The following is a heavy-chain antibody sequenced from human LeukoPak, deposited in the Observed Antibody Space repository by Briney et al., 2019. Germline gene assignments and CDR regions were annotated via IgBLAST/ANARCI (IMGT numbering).Heavy chain of an antibody. J-gene: IGHJ4*02. D-gene: IGHD6-13*01. CDR2: IRYNGNSE. CDR3: VKERGYRSTWRLGY. V-gene: IGHV3-30*02. CDR1: GFIFSSYG. Sequence: GGSLRLSCAASGFIFSSYGMYWVRQAPGKGPEWVAFIRYNGNSEYYADSVKGRFTISRDNSKNTLYLQMSSLKIEDTAVYYCVKERGYRSTWRLGYWGQGTLVTVSS.